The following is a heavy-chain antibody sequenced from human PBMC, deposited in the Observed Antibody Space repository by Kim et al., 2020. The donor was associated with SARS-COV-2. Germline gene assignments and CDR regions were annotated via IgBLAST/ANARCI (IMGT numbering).Heavy chain of an antibody. CDR3: ARDMEDGSRRGVGY. D-gene: IGHD6-6*01. J-gene: IGHJ4*02. V-gene: IGHV3-33*01. Sequence: ADSVTGRFTISRDNSKNTLYLQMNSLRAEDTAVYYCARDMEDGSRRGVGYWGQGTLVTVSS.